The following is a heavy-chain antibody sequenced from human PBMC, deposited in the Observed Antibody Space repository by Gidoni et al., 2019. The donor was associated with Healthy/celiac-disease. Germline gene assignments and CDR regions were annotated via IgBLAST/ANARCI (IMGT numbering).Heavy chain of an antibody. D-gene: IGHD7-27*01. CDR1: GGSISSYY. Sequence: QVQLQESGPGPVKPSETLYLTCTVPGGSISSYYWSWIRQPPGKGLEWIGYIYYSRSTNYNPSLKSRVTISVDTSKNQFSLKLSSVTAADTAVYYCARTPGDWFDYWGQGTLVTVSS. V-gene: IGHV4-59*08. J-gene: IGHJ4*02. CDR2: IYYSRST. CDR3: ARTPGDWFDY.